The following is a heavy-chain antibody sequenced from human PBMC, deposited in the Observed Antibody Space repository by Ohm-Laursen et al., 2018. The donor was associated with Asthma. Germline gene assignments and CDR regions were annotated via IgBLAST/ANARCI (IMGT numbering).Heavy chain of an antibody. Sequence: ASVKVSCKASGYTFTSYYMHWVRQAPGQGLEWMGIINPSGGSTSYAQKFQGRVTMTRDTSTSTVYMELSSLRSEDTAVYYCARAVDSSGYYYYYGMDVWGQGTTVTVSS. CDR3: ARAVDSSGYYYYYGMDV. J-gene: IGHJ6*02. V-gene: IGHV1-46*01. CDR1: GYTFTSYY. D-gene: IGHD3-22*01. CDR2: INPSGGST.